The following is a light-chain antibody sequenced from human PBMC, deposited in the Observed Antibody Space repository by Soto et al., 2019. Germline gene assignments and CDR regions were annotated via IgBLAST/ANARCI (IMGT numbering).Light chain of an antibody. Sequence: QSVLTQPPSASGTPGQRITISCSGSGSNIGSNTVTWYQQLPRTAPKLLIYTNNQRPSGVPDRFSGSKSGTSASLAISGLQSGDEADYYCATWDDSLNGYVFGTGTKLTGL. CDR3: ATWDDSLNGYV. CDR1: GSNIGSNT. CDR2: TNN. J-gene: IGLJ1*01. V-gene: IGLV1-44*01.